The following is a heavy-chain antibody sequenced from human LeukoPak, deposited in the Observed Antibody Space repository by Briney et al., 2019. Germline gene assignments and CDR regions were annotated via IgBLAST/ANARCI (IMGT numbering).Heavy chain of an antibody. CDR3: ARGHDYAGSFDY. CDR1: GGSISSGSYY. D-gene: IGHD4/OR15-4a*01. CDR2: IYTSGST. V-gene: IGHV4-61*02. J-gene: IGHJ4*02. Sequence: SQTLSLTCTVSGGSISSGSYYWSWIRQPAGKGLEWIGRIYTSGSTNYNPSLKSRVTISVDTSKNLFSLKLSSVTAADTAVYYCARGHDYAGSFDYWGQGTLVTVSS.